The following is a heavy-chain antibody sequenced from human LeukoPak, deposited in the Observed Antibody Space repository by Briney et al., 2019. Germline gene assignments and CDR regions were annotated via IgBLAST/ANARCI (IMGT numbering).Heavy chain of an antibody. CDR2: IYYSGST. CDR3: ARDYCSSTSCSTLYYYYYMDV. CDR1: GGSISSSTYY. V-gene: IGHV4-39*02. D-gene: IGHD2-2*01. J-gene: IGHJ6*03. Sequence: SETLSLTCTVSGGSISSSTYYWGWIRQPPGKGLEWIGNIYYSGSTYYNPSLKSRVIISVDTSKNQFSLKLNSVTAADTAVYYCARDYCSSTSCSTLYYYYYMDVWGKGTTVTVSS.